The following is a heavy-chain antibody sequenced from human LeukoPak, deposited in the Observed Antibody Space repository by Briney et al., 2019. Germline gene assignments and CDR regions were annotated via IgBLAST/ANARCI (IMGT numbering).Heavy chain of an antibody. J-gene: IGHJ4*02. CDR2: INHSGYT. Sequence: PSETLSLTCAVSGVPFINYYWSWVRQSPRQGLEWIGEINHSGYTNYNPSLKSRVTMSIDTSKNQFSLILTSVTAADAGVYYCTRAVAGHPDWGQGTLVTVSS. V-gene: IGHV4-34*01. D-gene: IGHD6-19*01. CDR3: TRAVAGHPD. CDR1: GVPFINYY.